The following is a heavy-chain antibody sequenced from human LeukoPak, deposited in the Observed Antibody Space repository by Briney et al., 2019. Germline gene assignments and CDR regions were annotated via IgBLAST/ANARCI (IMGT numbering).Heavy chain of an antibody. V-gene: IGHV3-23*01. Sequence: SGGSLRLSGAASGFTFSSYAMSLVRQAPGKGLEWVSAISGSGGSTYYADSVKGRFTISRDNSKNSLYLQMNSLRTEDTALYYCAKIYDSSGPDDAFDIWGQGTMVTVSS. CDR2: ISGSGGST. CDR3: AKIYDSSGPDDAFDI. D-gene: IGHD3-22*01. CDR1: GFTFSSYA. J-gene: IGHJ3*02.